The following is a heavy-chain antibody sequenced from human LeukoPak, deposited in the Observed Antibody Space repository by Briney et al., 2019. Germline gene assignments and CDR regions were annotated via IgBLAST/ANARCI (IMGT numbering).Heavy chain of an antibody. Sequence: KHGESLKISCKGSGYSFTSYWVSWVRQMPGKGLEWRGRIDPSDSYTNYSPSFQGHVTISADKSISTAYLQWSSLKASDTAMYYCARQTYYYDSSGYPHLNWFDPWGQGTLVTVSS. J-gene: IGHJ5*02. V-gene: IGHV5-10-1*01. CDR3: ARQTYYYDSSGYPHLNWFDP. CDR2: IDPSDSYT. D-gene: IGHD3-22*01. CDR1: GYSFTSYW.